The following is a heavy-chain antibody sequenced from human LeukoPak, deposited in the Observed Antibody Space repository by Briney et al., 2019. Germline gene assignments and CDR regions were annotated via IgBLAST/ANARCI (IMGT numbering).Heavy chain of an antibody. J-gene: IGHJ5*02. CDR3: ARIYRSSWFLNWFDP. CDR2: IYHSGST. Sequence: ETLSLTCTVSGYSISSGYFWGWIRQPPGKGLECIVTIYHSGSTYYNPSLKSRVTKSVDTSKKQFSLKLNSVTAADTAVYYCARIYRSSWFLNWFDPWGQGTLVTVSS. D-gene: IGHD6-13*01. V-gene: IGHV4-38-2*02. CDR1: GYSISSGYF.